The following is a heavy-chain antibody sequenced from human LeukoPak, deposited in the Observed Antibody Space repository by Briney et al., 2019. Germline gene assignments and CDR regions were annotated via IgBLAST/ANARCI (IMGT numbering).Heavy chain of an antibody. CDR1: GLTFSSYA. CDR2: ISDRGGST. D-gene: IGHD2-15*01. CDR3: AKLYCSGGTCYWPDY. Sequence: PGGSLRLSCAASGLTFSSYAMSWVRQAPGKGLEWVSTISDRGGSTYYADSVKGRLTISRDNSKNTLYLQMNSLRAEDTALYYCAKLYCSGGTCYWPDYWGQGTLVTVSS. J-gene: IGHJ4*02. V-gene: IGHV3-23*01.